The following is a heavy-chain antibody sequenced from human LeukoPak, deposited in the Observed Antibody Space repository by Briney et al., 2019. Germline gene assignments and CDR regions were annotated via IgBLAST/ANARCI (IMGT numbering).Heavy chain of an antibody. D-gene: IGHD3-10*01. CDR3: ARGYEGSFDY. Sequence: GGSLRLSRAASGFTFSSYWMSWVRQAPGKGLERVATIKPNGSEKYYVDSVKGRFTISRDSTKNSLYLQMSSLRVEDTAVYYCARGYEGSFDYWGQGTLVTVSS. J-gene: IGHJ4*02. CDR2: IKPNGSEK. V-gene: IGHV3-7*01. CDR1: GFTFSSYW.